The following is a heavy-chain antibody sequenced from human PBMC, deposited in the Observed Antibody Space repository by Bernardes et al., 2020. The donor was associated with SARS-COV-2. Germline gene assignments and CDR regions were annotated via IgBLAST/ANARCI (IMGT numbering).Heavy chain of an antibody. Sequence: GGSLRLSCAASGFTFSSYWMSWVRQAPGKGLEWVANIKQDGSEKYYVDSVKGRFTISRDNAKNSLYLQMNSLRAEDTAVYYCARGTCEWELLECAFDIWGQGTMVTVSS. CDR3: ARGTCEWELLECAFDI. D-gene: IGHD1-26*01. V-gene: IGHV3-7*04. CDR2: IKQDGSEK. CDR1: GFTFSSYW. J-gene: IGHJ3*02.